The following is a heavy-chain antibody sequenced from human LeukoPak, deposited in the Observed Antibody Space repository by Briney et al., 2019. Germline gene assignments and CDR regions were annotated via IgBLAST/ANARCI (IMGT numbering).Heavy chain of an antibody. CDR2: ISSSSSYI. CDR1: GFTFSSYS. CDR3: ARDPAPFIAAAGRPYYFDY. J-gene: IGHJ4*02. D-gene: IGHD6-13*01. V-gene: IGHV3-21*01. Sequence: GGSLRLSCAASGFTFSSYSMNWVRQAPGKGLEWVSFISSSSSYIYYADSVKGRFTISRDNAKNSLYLQMNSLRAEDTAVYYCARDPAPFIAAAGRPYYFDYWGQGTLVTVSS.